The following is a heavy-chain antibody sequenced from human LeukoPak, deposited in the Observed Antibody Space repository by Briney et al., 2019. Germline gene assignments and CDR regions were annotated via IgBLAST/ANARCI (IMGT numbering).Heavy chain of an antibody. D-gene: IGHD3-10*01. V-gene: IGHV1-18*04. CDR1: GYTFTSYG. CDR2: ISAYNGNT. J-gene: IGHJ4*02. Sequence: GASVKVSCKASGYTFTSYGISWVRQAPGQGLEWMGWISAYNGNTNYAQKLQGRVTMTTDTSTSTAYMELRSLRSDDTAVYYCARAITMVRGVSPSVELHELYYFDYWGQGTLVTVSS. CDR3: ARAITMVRGVSPSVELHELYYFDY.